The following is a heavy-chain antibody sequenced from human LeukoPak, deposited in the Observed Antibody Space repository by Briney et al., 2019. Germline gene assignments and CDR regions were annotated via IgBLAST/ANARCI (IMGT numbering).Heavy chain of an antibody. Sequence: GGSLRLSCAASGFTFSSYWMSWVRQAPGKGLEWVANIKQDGSEKYYVDSVKGRFTISRDNAKNSLYLQMNSLRAEDTAVYYCARDGGIEYSSSSLDYWGQGTLVTVSS. CDR3: ARDGGIEYSSSSLDY. V-gene: IGHV3-7*01. CDR2: IKQDGSEK. D-gene: IGHD6-6*01. J-gene: IGHJ4*02. CDR1: GFTFSSYW.